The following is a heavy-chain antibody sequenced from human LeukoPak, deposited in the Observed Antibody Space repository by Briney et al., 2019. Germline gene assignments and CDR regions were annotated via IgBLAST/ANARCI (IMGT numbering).Heavy chain of an antibody. CDR3: AKDLTTVTTGRYYFDY. Sequence: LAGGSLRLSCAASGFTFNNYAMSWVRQAPGKGLEWVSAISASGGTTYYADSVKGRFTISRDNSENTLFLQMNSLRAEDTAVYYCAKDLTTVTTGRYYFDYWGQGTLVTVSS. J-gene: IGHJ4*02. CDR2: ISASGGTT. CDR1: GFTFNNYA. V-gene: IGHV3-23*01. D-gene: IGHD4-17*01.